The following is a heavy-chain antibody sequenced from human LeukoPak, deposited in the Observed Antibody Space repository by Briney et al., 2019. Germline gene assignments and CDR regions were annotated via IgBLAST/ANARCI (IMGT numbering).Heavy chain of an antibody. V-gene: IGHV1-2*02. CDR2: INPNSGGT. CDR3: ARDLRGKLERRGAFDI. D-gene: IGHD1-1*01. CDR1: GYTFTGYY. J-gene: IGHJ3*02. Sequence: ASVKASCKASGYTFTGYYMHWVRQAPGQGLEWMGWINPNSGGTNYAQKFQGRVTMTRDTSISTAYMELSRLRSDDTAVYYCARDLRGKLERRGAFDIWGQGTMVTVSS.